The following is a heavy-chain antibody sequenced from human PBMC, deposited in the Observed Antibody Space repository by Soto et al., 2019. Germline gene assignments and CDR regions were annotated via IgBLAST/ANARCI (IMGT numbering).Heavy chain of an antibody. CDR1: GFSLSSCNMG. D-gene: IGHD4-17*01. Sequence: QSTLKESGPTLVRPAQTPTLTCAFSGFSLSSCNMGLAWIRQPPGKPLEWLALIYWDDDKRYSPSLKDRLAISKGTSSNQVVLTITNMDPGDTATYFCAHAGDYDLLTFDHWGPGTLVTVSS. CDR3: AHAGDYDLLTFDH. V-gene: IGHV2-5*02. J-gene: IGHJ4*02. CDR2: IYWDDDK.